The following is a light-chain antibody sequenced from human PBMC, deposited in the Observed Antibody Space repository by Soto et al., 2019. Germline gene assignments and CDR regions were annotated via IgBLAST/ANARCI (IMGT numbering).Light chain of an antibody. CDR2: DVT. Sequence: QSALTQPASVSGSPGQSITISCTGTSSDVGGFDYVSWYQQHPGKAPKLIIYDVTNRPSGVSNRFSGVKSGNTASLTISGPQDEDEADYFCGSYASSHTVLLGGGTQLTVL. V-gene: IGLV2-14*03. CDR3: GSYASSHTVL. J-gene: IGLJ2*01. CDR1: SSDVGGFDY.